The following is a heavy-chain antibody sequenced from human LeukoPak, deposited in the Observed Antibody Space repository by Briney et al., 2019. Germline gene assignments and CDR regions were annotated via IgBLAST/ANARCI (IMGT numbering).Heavy chain of an antibody. CDR1: GFTFSSYS. D-gene: IGHD2-15*01. J-gene: IGHJ6*04. CDR3: ARDQAGRSDV. V-gene: IGHV3-48*04. Sequence: GGSLRLSCAASGFTFSSYSMNWVRQAPGKGLEWVSYINSFSSIIYYADSVKGRFTISRDNAKNSLYLQMNSLRAEDTAVYYCARDQAGRSDVWGKGTTVTVSS. CDR2: INSFSSII.